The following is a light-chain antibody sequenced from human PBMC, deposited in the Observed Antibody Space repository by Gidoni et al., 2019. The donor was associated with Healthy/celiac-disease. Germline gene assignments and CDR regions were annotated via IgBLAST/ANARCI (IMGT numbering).Light chain of an antibody. CDR1: SSNIGSNY. J-gene: IGLJ2*01. Sequence: QSVLTQPHSASGTPGQRVTISCSGSSSNIGSNYVYWYQQLPGTAPKLLISRNNQRPSGVPDRFSGSKSGTSASLAISGLRSEDEADYYCAAWDDSLSDVVFGGGTKLTVL. V-gene: IGLV1-47*01. CDR2: RNN. CDR3: AAWDDSLSDVV.